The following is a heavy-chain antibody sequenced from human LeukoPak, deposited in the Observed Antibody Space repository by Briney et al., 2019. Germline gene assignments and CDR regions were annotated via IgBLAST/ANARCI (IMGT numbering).Heavy chain of an antibody. Sequence: GGSLRLSCAAAGFTFSSYWMSWIRQAPGKGREWLSNIRQDESEKYYVDSVKGRFTISRDNANNSLYLQMNSLRAEDTAVYYCARAAATHYDSSGYYPDAFAIWGQGTMVTVSS. V-gene: IGHV3-7*01. CDR3: ARAAATHYDSSGYYPDAFAI. CDR1: GFTFSSYW. J-gene: IGHJ3*02. D-gene: IGHD3-22*01. CDR2: IRQDESEK.